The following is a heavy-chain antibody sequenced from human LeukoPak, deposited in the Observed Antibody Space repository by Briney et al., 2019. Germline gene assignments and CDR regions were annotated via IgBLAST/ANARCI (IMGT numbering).Heavy chain of an antibody. CDR2: LNPHNGDT. CDR1: GYTFTGYY. D-gene: IGHD3-16*02. CDR3: ARVDQRISFYFDY. V-gene: IGHV1-2*02. J-gene: IGHJ4*02. Sequence: ASVKVSCKASGYTFTGYYMHWVRQAPGQGLEWMGWLNPHNGDTNYVQKFQGRVTMTRDTSISTAFMELSSLRSDETAVYYCARVDQRISFYFDYWGQGTLITVSS.